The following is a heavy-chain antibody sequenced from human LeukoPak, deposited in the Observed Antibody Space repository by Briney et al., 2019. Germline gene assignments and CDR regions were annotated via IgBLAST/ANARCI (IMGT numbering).Heavy chain of an antibody. CDR2: MSGSGGNT. Sequence: PGGSLRLSCAASGFTFSKYAMSWVRHAPGKGLEWVSSMSGSGGNTYYADTVKGRFTISRDNSKTTLYLQMNSLRAEDTAIYYCAKDEGNYYDSSGYFAFDIWGQGTLVTVSS. CDR3: AKDEGNYYDSSGYFAFDI. J-gene: IGHJ3*02. D-gene: IGHD3-22*01. CDR1: GFTFSKYA. V-gene: IGHV3-23*01.